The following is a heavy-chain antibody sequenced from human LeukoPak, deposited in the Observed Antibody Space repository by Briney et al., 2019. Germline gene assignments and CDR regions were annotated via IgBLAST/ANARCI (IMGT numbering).Heavy chain of an antibody. V-gene: IGHV1-46*01. CDR1: GYSFTSYY. D-gene: IGHD1-26*01. J-gene: IGHJ5*02. CDR2: INPSGSSA. CDR3: ARDNSVGETAWWFDP. Sequence: ASVKVSCKASGYSFTSYYMHWVRQDPGQGLEWMGFINPSGSSAAYAQKFQGRLTMTRDMFTSTDYMELTSLTSDDTAVYYCARDNSVGETAWWFDPWGQGTLVTVSS.